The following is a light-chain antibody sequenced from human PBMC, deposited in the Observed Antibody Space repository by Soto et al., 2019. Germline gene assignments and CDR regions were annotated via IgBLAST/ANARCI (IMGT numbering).Light chain of an antibody. J-gene: IGLJ1*01. CDR3: NSYTTNSNRV. CDR1: SSDFGAYNY. CDR2: EVT. Sequence: QSALTQPASLSLSRGQSMSIACTGTSSDFGAYNYVSWYQHHPGKAPKLMIYEVTNRPSGVSNRFSGSKSGNTASLTISGLQAEDEADYYCNSYTTNSNRVFGTGTKVTV. V-gene: IGLV2-14*01.